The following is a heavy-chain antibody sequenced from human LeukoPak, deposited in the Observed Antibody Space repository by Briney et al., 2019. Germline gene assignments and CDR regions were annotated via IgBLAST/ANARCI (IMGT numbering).Heavy chain of an antibody. D-gene: IGHD6-13*01. J-gene: IGHJ3*02. Sequence: GGSLRLSCAASGFIFSNYAMHWVRQAPGKGLEWVAVIPYDESNTYYADSVEGRFTISRDNSKNTLYLQMNSLRAEDTAVYYCASLRYGSSTDAFDIWGQGTMVTVSS. V-gene: IGHV3-30*14. CDR1: GFIFSNYA. CDR2: IPYDESNT. CDR3: ASLRYGSSTDAFDI.